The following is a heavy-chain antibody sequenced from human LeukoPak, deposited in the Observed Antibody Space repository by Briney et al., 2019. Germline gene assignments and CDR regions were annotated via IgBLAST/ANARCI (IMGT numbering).Heavy chain of an antibody. V-gene: IGHV1-69*04. CDR1: GGTFSSYA. D-gene: IGHD3-10*01. J-gene: IGHJ3*02. Sequence: SVKVSCKASGGTFSSYAISWVRQAPGQGLEWMGRIIPILGIANYAQKFQGRVTITADKSTSTAYMELSSLRSEDTAVYYCVRLLSSDAFDIWGQGTMVTVSS. CDR2: IIPILGIA. CDR3: VRLLSSDAFDI.